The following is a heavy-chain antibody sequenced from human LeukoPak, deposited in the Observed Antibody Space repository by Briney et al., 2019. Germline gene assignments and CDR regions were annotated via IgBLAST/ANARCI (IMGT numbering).Heavy chain of an antibody. J-gene: IGHJ6*03. CDR3: ARTVNYYYYMDV. D-gene: IGHD3-10*01. CDR2: ISSSSGYI. CDR1: GFTFSSYN. V-gene: IGHV3-21*01. Sequence: PGGSLRLSCADSGFTFSSYNMNGVRQAPGKGLEWVSFISSSSGYIYSADSVKGGFTISRDNAENSLYLQMNSLRAEDTAVYYCARTVNYYYYMDVWGKGTTVTVSS.